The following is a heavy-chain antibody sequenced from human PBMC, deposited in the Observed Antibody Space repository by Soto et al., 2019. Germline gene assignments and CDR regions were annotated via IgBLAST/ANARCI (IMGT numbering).Heavy chain of an antibody. CDR1: GGTFSNYA. CDR3: AIDRGGYSYGYPWFDP. D-gene: IGHD5-18*01. J-gene: IGHJ5*02. Sequence: QVQLVQSGAEVKKPGSSVKVSCKASGGTFSNYAVSWVRQAPGQGLEWMGGIIPIFGTANYAQKFQGRVTITADESTSTAYVVLSSLRSDDTAVYSCAIDRGGYSYGYPWFDPWGQGTLVTVSS. CDR2: IIPIFGTA. V-gene: IGHV1-69*12.